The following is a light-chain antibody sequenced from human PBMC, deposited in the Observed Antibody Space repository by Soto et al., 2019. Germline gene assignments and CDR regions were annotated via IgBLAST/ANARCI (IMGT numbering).Light chain of an antibody. CDR1: SSDVGAYNH. J-gene: IGLJ3*02. V-gene: IGLV2-14*01. CDR2: EVS. Sequence: QSVLTQPASVSGSPGQSIAISCTGTSSDVGAYNHVSWYQQHPGNAPKLIISEVSSRPSGVSDRFSGSKSDNTASLTISGLRTEDEADYYCTSYAGTSTHWVFGGGTQLTVL. CDR3: TSYAGTSTHWV.